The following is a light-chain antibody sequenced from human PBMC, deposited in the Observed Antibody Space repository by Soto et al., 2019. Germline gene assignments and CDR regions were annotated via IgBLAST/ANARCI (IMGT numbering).Light chain of an antibody. Sequence: EVVLTQSPATLSFSPGERATLSCRASQNIRTFLDWYQQKPGQAPRLLIYGASNRATGIPARFSGSGSGTDFTLTISRLEPEDFAVYYCQQYGCFAFGGGTKVDXK. V-gene: IGKV3-20*01. J-gene: IGKJ4*01. CDR2: GAS. CDR1: QNIRTF. CDR3: QQYGCFA.